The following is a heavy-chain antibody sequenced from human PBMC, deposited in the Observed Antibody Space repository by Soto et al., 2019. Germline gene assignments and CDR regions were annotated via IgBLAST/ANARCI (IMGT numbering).Heavy chain of an antibody. CDR2: IIPIFGTA. J-gene: IGHJ4*02. CDR1: GGTFSSYA. D-gene: IGHD1-26*01. V-gene: IGHV1-69*06. CDR3: ARVYARGGATSL. Sequence: ASVKVSCKASGGTFSSYAISWVRQAPGQGLEWMGGIIPIFGTANYAQKFQGRVTITADKSTSTAYMELSSLRSEDTAVYYCARVYARGGATSLWGQGTLVTVSS.